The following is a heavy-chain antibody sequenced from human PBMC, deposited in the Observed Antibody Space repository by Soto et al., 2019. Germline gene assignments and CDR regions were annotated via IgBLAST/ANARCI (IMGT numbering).Heavy chain of an antibody. V-gene: IGHV4-31*03. Sequence: SETLSLTCTVSGGSISSGGYYWSWIRQHPGKGLEWIGYIYYSGSTYYNPSLKSRVTISVDTSKNQFSLKLSSVTAADTAVYYCARTGYSSSWELDYWGQGTLVTVSS. D-gene: IGHD6-13*01. CDR1: GGSISSGGYY. CDR3: ARTGYSSSWELDY. CDR2: IYYSGST. J-gene: IGHJ4*02.